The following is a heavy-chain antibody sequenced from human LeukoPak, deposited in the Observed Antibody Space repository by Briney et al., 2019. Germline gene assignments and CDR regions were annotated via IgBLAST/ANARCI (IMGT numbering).Heavy chain of an antibody. CDR2: INSDGSST. V-gene: IGHV3-74*01. CDR3: ARRMWNHRDAFDI. D-gene: IGHD1-14*01. Sequence: GGSLRLSCAASGSTFSSYWMHWVRLAPGKGLVWVSRINSDGSSTSYADSVKGRFTISRDDAKNTLYLQMNSLRAEDTAVYYCARRMWNHRDAFDIWGQGTMVTVSS. CDR1: GSTFSSYW. J-gene: IGHJ3*02.